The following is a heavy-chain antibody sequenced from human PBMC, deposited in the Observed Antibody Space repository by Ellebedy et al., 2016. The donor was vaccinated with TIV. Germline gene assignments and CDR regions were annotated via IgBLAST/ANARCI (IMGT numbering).Heavy chain of an antibody. CDR2: ISAYNGNT. CDR3: GRGRGYASTGRVYYFDY. Sequence: AASVKVSCKASGYTFSSYGISWVRQAPGQGLEWMGWISAYNGNTNYAQKLQGRVTMTTDTSTSTAYMELRSLRSDDTAVYYCGRGRGYASTGRVYYFDYWGQGTLVTVSS. J-gene: IGHJ4*02. D-gene: IGHD2-15*01. CDR1: GYTFSSYG. V-gene: IGHV1-18*01.